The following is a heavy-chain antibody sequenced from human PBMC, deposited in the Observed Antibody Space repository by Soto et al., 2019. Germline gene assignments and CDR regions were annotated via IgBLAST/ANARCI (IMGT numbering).Heavy chain of an antibody. CDR1: GFTLSSHA. J-gene: IGHJ4*02. D-gene: IGHD1-26*01. CDR2: ILSDGSNK. V-gene: IGHV3-30-3*01. Sequence: QVQLVESGGGVVQPGRSLRLSCAVSGFTLSSHAMHRVRQAPGKGLEWVALILSDGSNKYYADSVKGRFTTSRDNSKNTMYLQMNSLSVEDTAVYYCARDDEGGSDCDLGYWGQGALVTVSS. CDR3: ARDDEGGSDCDLGY.